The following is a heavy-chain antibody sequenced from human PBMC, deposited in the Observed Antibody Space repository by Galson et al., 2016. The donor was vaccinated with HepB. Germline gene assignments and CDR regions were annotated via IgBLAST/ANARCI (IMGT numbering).Heavy chain of an antibody. CDR3: ARDNSRFRDYNSRPLRGLDV. CDR1: GGSISSGGFY. J-gene: IGHJ6*02. D-gene: IGHD3-22*01. Sequence: TLSLTCNVSGGSISSGGFYWSWIRQHPGKGLEWIGYVYYNGNAFHNPSLKSRITLSVDTSKNQFSLRLTSVTAADTAVYYCARDNSRFRDYNSRPLRGLDVWGQGITVTVS. CDR2: VYYNGNA. V-gene: IGHV4-31*03.